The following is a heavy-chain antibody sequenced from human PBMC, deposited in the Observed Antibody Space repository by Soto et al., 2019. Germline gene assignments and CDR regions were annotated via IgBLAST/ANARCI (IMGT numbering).Heavy chain of an antibody. D-gene: IGHD3-16*02. V-gene: IGHV3-21*01. J-gene: IGHJ3*01. Sequence: GGSLRLSCAASGFTFSSYSMNWVRQAPGKGLEWVSSISSSSSYIYYADSVKGRFTISRDNAKNSLYLQMNSLRAEDTAVYYCARDRGIIVKAGDAFDVWGQGKKVTVSS. CDR3: ARDRGIIVKAGDAFDV. CDR1: GFTFSSYS. CDR2: ISSSSSYI.